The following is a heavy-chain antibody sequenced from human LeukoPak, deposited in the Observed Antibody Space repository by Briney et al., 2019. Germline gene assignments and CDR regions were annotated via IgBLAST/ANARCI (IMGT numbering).Heavy chain of an antibody. V-gene: IGHV3-23*01. Sequence: PGGSLRLSCAASGFTFSSYAMSWVRQAPGKGLEWVSAISGSGGSTYYADSVKGRFTISRDNAKNTLYLQMNSLRAEDTAVYYCARDGPDYDILTGYPDDAFDIWGQGTMVTVSS. J-gene: IGHJ3*02. CDR2: ISGSGGST. D-gene: IGHD3-9*01. CDR3: ARDGPDYDILTGYPDDAFDI. CDR1: GFTFSSYA.